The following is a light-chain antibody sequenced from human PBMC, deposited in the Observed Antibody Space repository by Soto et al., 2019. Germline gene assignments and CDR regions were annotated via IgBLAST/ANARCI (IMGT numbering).Light chain of an antibody. CDR1: SSDVGGYNY. CDR3: SSYAGSNNVV. V-gene: IGLV2-8*01. J-gene: IGLJ2*01. CDR2: EVS. Sequence: QSVLPQPPSASGSPVQSVTISCTGTSSDVGGYNYVSWYQQHPGKAPKLMIYEVSKRPSGVPDRFSGSKSGNTASLTVSGLQAEDEADYYCSSYAGSNNVVFGGGTQLTVL.